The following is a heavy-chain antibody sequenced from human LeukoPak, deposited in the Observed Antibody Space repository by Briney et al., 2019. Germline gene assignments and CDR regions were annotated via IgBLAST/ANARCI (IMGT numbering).Heavy chain of an antibody. J-gene: IGHJ4*02. D-gene: IGHD3-22*01. Sequence: ASVKVSCKVSGYTLTELPMHWVRQASGQGLEWMGIINPSGGSTSYAQKFQGRVTMTRDTSTSTVYMELSSLRSEDTAVYYCASSSYYYDSSGYYIDYWGQGTLVTVSS. CDR2: INPSGGST. CDR1: GYTLTELP. CDR3: ASSSYYYDSSGYYIDY. V-gene: IGHV1-46*01.